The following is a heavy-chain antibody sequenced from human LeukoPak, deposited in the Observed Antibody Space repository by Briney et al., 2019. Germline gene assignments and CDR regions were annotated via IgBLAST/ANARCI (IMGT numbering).Heavy chain of an antibody. V-gene: IGHV3-23*01. D-gene: IGHD2-2*01. CDR2: ISGSGGST. CDR1: GFTFSNYA. Sequence: GESLKISCAASGFTFSNYAVSWVRQAPGKGLEWVSAISGSGGSTYYADSVKGRFTISRDNSKNTLYLQMNSLRAEDTAVYYCAKDKAGVVPAATHFDFWGHGTLVTVSS. CDR3: AKDKAGVVPAATHFDF. J-gene: IGHJ4*01.